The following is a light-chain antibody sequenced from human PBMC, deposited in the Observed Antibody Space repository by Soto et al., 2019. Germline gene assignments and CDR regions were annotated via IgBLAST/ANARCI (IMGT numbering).Light chain of an antibody. CDR2: DVN. CDR3: GSYARNTPV. CDR1: TSDIGGYKY. Sequence: QSALTQPPSVSGSPGQSVTISCTGTTSDIGGYKYVSWYQQLPGKAPKLMIFDVNKRTSGVPDRFSGSNSGKTAALPISGLKAEDEAIYYCGSYARNTPVFGAGNKLTVL. V-gene: IGLV2-11*01. J-gene: IGLJ2*01.